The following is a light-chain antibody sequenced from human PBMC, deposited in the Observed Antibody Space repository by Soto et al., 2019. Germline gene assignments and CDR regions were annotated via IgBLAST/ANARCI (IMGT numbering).Light chain of an antibody. CDR2: HTS. Sequence: DIQMTQSPSTLPASIPGRGTSTCRASQSISNWLSWYQQKPWTAPKLRTYHTSTMESVVPSSFSGSGPGTEFTLTVCRLQPDYFATYYCQQYMSYPFGQGPKV. V-gene: IGKV1-5*01. CDR3: QQYMSYP. CDR1: QSISNW. J-gene: IGKJ1*01.